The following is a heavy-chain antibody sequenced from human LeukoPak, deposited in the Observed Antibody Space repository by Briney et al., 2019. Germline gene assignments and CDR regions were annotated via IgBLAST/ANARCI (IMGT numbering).Heavy chain of an antibody. CDR2: ISYDGSNK. D-gene: IGHD6-13*01. Sequence: GGSLRLSCAASGFTFSSYGMHWVRQAPGEGLEWVAVISYDGSNKYYADSVKGRFTISRDNSKNTLYLQMNSLRAEDTAVYYCASGYSSSWYFDYWGQGTLVTVSS. CDR3: ASGYSSSWYFDY. J-gene: IGHJ4*02. V-gene: IGHV3-30*03. CDR1: GFTFSSYG.